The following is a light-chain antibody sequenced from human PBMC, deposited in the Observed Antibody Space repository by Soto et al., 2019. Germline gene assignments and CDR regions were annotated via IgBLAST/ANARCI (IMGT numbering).Light chain of an antibody. CDR1: QSVRSH. V-gene: IGKV3-15*01. CDR2: GAS. J-gene: IGKJ4*01. Sequence: EVVMTQSPATLSVPPGERATLSCRASQSVRSHLAWYQQKPGQAPSLLIFGASTRATGVPARFSGSESGTEFTLTISSLQSEDVALYFCQQYNDWPRTFGGGTKVDIK. CDR3: QQYNDWPRT.